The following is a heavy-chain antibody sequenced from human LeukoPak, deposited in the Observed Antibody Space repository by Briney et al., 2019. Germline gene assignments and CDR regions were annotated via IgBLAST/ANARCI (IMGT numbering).Heavy chain of an antibody. CDR2: IYNGGST. J-gene: IGHJ6*02. D-gene: IGHD1-14*01. V-gene: IGHV3-53*01. Sequence: PGGSLRLSCAASGFTVSSNYMSWVRQAPGKGLEWVSSIYNGGSTYYADSVKGRFTISRDNSKNTLYLQMNSLRAEDTAVYYCAADNLGSYYYYGMDVWGQGTTVTVSS. CDR3: AADNLGSYYYYGMDV. CDR1: GFTVSSNY.